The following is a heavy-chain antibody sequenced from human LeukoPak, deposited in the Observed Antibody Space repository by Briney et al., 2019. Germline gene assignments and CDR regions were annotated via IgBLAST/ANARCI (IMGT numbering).Heavy chain of an antibody. CDR2: INPNSGGT. V-gene: IGHV1-2*02. Sequence: ASVRVSCKASGYTFTSYDINWVRQATGQGLEWMGWINPNSGGTNYAQKFQGRVTMTRDTSISTAYMELSRLRSDDTAVYYCARAPKLLWFGEHHAFDIWGQGTMVTVSS. CDR1: GYTFTSYD. D-gene: IGHD3-10*01. J-gene: IGHJ3*02. CDR3: ARAPKLLWFGEHHAFDI.